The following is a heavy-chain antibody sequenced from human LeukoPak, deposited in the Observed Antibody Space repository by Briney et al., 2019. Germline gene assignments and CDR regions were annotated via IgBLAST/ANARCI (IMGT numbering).Heavy chain of an antibody. J-gene: IGHJ4*02. CDR3: ARGCYESRWLQIFDY. Sequence: ASVKVSCKASGYTFTSYYMHWVRQAPGQGLEWMGIINPSGGSTSYAQKFQGRVTMTRDTSTSTVYMELSSPRSEDTAVYYCARGCYESRWLQIFDYWGQGTLVTVSS. CDR2: INPSGGST. CDR1: GYTFTSYY. D-gene: IGHD5-12*01. V-gene: IGHV1-46*01.